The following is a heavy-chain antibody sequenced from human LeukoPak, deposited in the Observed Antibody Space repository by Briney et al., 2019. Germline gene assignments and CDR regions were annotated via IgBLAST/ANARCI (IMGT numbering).Heavy chain of an antibody. CDR3: ARARGLYCSSTSCYADAFDI. D-gene: IGHD2-2*01. J-gene: IGHJ3*02. V-gene: IGHV4-30-4*08. Sequence: LRLSCAASGFTFSDYYWSWIRQPPGKGLEWIGYIYYSGSTYYNPSLKSRVTISVDTSKNQFSLKLSSVTAADTAVYYCARARGLYCSSTSCYADAFDIWGQGTMVTVSS. CDR1: GFTFSDYY. CDR2: IYYSGST.